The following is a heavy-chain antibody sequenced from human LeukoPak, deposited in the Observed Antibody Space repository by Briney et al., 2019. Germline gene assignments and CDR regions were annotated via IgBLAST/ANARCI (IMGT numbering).Heavy chain of an antibody. Sequence: ASVKVSCKASGYTLTSYGISWVRQAPGQGLEWMGWISAYNGNTNYAQKLQGRVTMTIDTSTSTAYMELRSLRSDDTAVYYCARDDPFPVAGTIDYWGQGTLVTVSS. CDR2: ISAYNGNT. J-gene: IGHJ4*02. CDR1: GYTLTSYG. CDR3: ARDDPFPVAGTIDY. V-gene: IGHV1-18*01. D-gene: IGHD6-19*01.